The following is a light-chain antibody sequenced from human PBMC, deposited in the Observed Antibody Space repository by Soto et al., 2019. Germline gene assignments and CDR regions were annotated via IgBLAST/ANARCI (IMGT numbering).Light chain of an antibody. V-gene: IGLV4-69*01. CDR3: QTWGTGIVV. CDR1: SGHSSYV. J-gene: IGLJ2*01. CDR2: LNSDGSH. Sequence: QSVLTQSPSASASLGASVKLTCTLSSGHSSYVIAWHQQQPEEGPRYLMKLNSDGSHTKGDGIPDRFSGSSSGAERYLTIYSLQSEDEADYYCQTWGTGIVVFGGGTKLTVL.